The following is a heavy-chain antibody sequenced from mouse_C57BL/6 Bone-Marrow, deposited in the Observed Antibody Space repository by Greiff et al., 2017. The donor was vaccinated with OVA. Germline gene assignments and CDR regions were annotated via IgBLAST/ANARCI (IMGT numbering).Heavy chain of an antibody. CDR3: ARSSLGRRCFDV. CDR2: IHPTSGST. D-gene: IGHD4-1*01. CDR1: GYTFTSYW. J-gene: IGHJ1*03. Sequence: QVQLKQPGAELVKPGASVKLSCKASGYTFTSYWMHWVKQRPGQGLEWIGMIHPTSGSTTYNEKFKSKATLTVDKSSSTAYMQLSSLTSEDSAVYYCARSSLGRRCFDVWGTGTTVTVSS. V-gene: IGHV1-64*01.